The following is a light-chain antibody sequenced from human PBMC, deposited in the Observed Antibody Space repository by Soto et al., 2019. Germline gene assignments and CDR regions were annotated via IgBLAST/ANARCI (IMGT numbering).Light chain of an antibody. J-gene: IGKJ4*01. Sequence: EIVMTQSPATLSVSPGERATLSCRTSQSVSSNLAWYQQKPGQAPRLLIYGASTRATGFPVRFSGSGSGTEFTLTISSLQSEDFAVYYCQQYNNWPLTFGGGTKVEIK. V-gene: IGKV3-15*01. CDR2: GAS. CDR3: QQYNNWPLT. CDR1: QSVSSN.